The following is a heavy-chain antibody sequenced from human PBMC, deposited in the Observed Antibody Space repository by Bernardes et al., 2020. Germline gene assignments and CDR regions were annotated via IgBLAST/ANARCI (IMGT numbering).Heavy chain of an antibody. Sequence: GGSLRLSCADVDLTLRNYALYWVRRAPGKGLEWVSVISDSGGNTFYADSVKGRFTISRENARNTVYLHMHSLSVSDSAIYYCATGRGSFFDHWGQGTLVNVSS. V-gene: IGHV3-23*01. J-gene: IGHJ4*02. CDR1: DLTLRNYA. D-gene: IGHD3-10*01. CDR3: ATGRGSFFDH. CDR2: ISDSGGNT.